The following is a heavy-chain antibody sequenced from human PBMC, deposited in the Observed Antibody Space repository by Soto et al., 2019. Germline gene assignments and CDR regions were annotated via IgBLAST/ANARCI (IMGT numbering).Heavy chain of an antibody. CDR2: TYYRSKWYN. CDR1: GDSVSSNSAA. J-gene: IGHJ6*02. V-gene: IGHV6-1*01. Sequence: SPTLSLTCAISGDSVSSNSAAWNWIRQSPSRGLEWLGRTYYRSKWYNDYAVSVKSRITINPDTSKNQFSLQLNSVTPEDTAVYYCARDILRYFDVYGGMDVWGQGTTVTVSS. CDR3: ARDILRYFDVYGGMDV. D-gene: IGHD3-9*01.